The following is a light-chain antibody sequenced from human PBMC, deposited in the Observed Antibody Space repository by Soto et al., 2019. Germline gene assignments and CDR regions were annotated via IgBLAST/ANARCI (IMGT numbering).Light chain of an antibody. J-gene: IGLJ2*01. CDR2: RNN. Sequence: QSVLTQPPSVSGAPGQRVTISCTGSSSNIGAGYDVNWYQQLPGIAPKLLIYRNNNRPSGVPDRFSGPKSGNSASLAITGLQAEDEADYYCQSYDSSLSGYVVFGGRTKLTVL. V-gene: IGLV1-40*01. CDR3: QSYDSSLSGYVV. CDR1: SSNIGAGYD.